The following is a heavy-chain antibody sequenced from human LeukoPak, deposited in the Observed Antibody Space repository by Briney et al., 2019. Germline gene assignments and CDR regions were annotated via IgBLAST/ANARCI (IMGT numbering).Heavy chain of an antibody. D-gene: IGHD3-22*01. CDR2: INPNSGGT. J-gene: IGHJ5*02. Sequence: ASVKVSCKASGYTFTGYYMHWVRQAPGQGLKWMGWINPNSGGTNYAQKFQGRVTMTRDTSISTAYMELSRLRSDDTAVYYCAREYITMIVGDWFDPWGQGTLVTVSS. V-gene: IGHV1-2*02. CDR3: AREYITMIVGDWFDP. CDR1: GYTFTGYY.